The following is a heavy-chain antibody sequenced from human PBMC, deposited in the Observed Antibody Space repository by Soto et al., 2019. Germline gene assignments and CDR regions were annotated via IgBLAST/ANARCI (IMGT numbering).Heavy chain of an antibody. J-gene: IGHJ5*02. CDR3: GRHPAYYYDGSGYYPP. CDR1: GGSISSSSYY. V-gene: IGHV4-39*01. Sequence: QLQLQESGPGLVKPSETLSLTCTVSGGSISSSSYYWGWIRQPPGKGLEWIGSIYYGGSTYYNPFLKSRVAISVDTSKTHLSLKLTSVTAADTAVYACGRHPAYYYDGSGYYPPWGQGPRVTVSS. CDR2: IYYGGST. D-gene: IGHD3-22*01.